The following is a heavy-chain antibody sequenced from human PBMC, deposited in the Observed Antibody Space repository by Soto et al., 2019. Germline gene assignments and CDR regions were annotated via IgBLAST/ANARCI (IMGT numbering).Heavy chain of an antibody. Sequence: SETLSLTCDVSGGSVGTNNWWGWVRQPPGQGLEWMGEIHFGGTVNFNPTLESRLAMSMDTSKNQVPLRLRSVTAADTALYFCARAFLLDSSGYYYFDSWGQGTLVTVSS. CDR3: ARAFLLDSSGYYYFDS. D-gene: IGHD3-22*01. J-gene: IGHJ4*02. CDR2: IHFGGTV. V-gene: IGHV4-4*02. CDR1: GGSVGTNNW.